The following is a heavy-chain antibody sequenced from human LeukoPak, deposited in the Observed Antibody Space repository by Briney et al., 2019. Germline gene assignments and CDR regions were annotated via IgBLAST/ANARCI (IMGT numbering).Heavy chain of an antibody. CDR2: IYYSGST. V-gene: IGHV4-39*01. CDR3: ARHGGTIFGEVIINWFDP. D-gene: IGHD3-3*01. J-gene: IGHJ5*02. CDR1: GASIRGSSYY. Sequence: SETLTLTCTVSGASIRGSSYYWAWIRQTPGKGLEWIGSIYYSGSTYYNPSLKSRVTISVDTSKNQFSLKLSSVTAADTAVYYCARHGGTIFGEVIINWFDPWGQGTLVTVSS.